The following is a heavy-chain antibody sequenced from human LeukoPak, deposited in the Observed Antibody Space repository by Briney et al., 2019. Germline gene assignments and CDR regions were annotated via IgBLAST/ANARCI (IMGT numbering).Heavy chain of an antibody. CDR1: GFTVSSNY. CDR2: ISTSGTT. CDR3: ATRGAPGYYYGMDV. D-gene: IGHD1-26*01. Sequence: GGSLRLSCAASGFTVSSNYMSWVRQAPGKGLEWVSIISTSGTTSYADSVKGRFTISRDNSRNTLYLQMNSLRAEDTAVYYCATRGAPGYYYGMDVWCQGTTVTVSS. V-gene: IGHV3-66*01. J-gene: IGHJ6*01.